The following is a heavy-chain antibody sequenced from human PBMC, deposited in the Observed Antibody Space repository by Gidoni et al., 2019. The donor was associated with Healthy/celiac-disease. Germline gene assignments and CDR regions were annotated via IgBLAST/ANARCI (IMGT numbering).Heavy chain of an antibody. J-gene: IGHJ4*02. Sequence: QVQLVPSGAEVKKPGSSLQVSCKASGGPFSSYAVSWVRQAPGQGLEWMGRIIPILGIANYAQKFQGRVTITADKSTSTAYMELSSLRSEDTAVYYCARHLSSKPDWGQGTLVTVSS. D-gene: IGHD2-2*01. CDR3: ARHLSSKPD. CDR1: GGPFSSYA. CDR2: IIPILGIA. V-gene: IGHV1-69*09.